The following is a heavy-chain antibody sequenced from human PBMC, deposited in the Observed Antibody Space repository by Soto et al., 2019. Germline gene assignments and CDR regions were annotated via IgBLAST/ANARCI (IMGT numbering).Heavy chain of an antibody. CDR2: ISYDGSNK. V-gene: IGHV3-30*18. D-gene: IGHD3-9*01. J-gene: IGHJ4*02. Sequence: HPGGSLRLSCAASGFTFSSYGMHWVRQAPGKGLEWVAVISYDGSNKYYADSVKGRFTISRDNSKNTLYLQMNSLRAEDTAVYYCAKDPSTGYADHWGQGTLVTVSS. CDR3: AKDPSTGYADH. CDR1: GFTFSSYG.